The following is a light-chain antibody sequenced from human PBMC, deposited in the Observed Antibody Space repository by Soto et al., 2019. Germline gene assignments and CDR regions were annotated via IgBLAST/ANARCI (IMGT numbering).Light chain of an antibody. Sequence: QSALTQPASVSGWPGQSITISCTGASSDVGGHNYVSWYQHSPGKAPKLLIYDVTNRPSGVSNRFSGSKSGNTASLTISGLQYEGEVDYPCNSYTSSGTVVFGGGTKVTVL. J-gene: IGLJ3*02. CDR1: SSDVGGHNY. CDR2: DVT. V-gene: IGLV2-14*03. CDR3: NSYTSSGTVV.